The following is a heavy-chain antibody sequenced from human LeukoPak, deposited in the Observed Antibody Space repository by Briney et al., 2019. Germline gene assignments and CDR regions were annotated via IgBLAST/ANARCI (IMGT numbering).Heavy chain of an antibody. V-gene: IGHV1-18*01. D-gene: IGHD5-12*01. CDR2: ISAYNGDT. J-gene: IGHJ4*02. Sequence: ASAKVSCKASGYTFTSYGISWVRQAPGQGLEWMGWISAYNGDTKYAQKLQGRVTVTTDTSTTTAYMELRSLSSDDTAIYYCARRPGYDKRMSSLDYWGQGTLVTVSS. CDR1: GYTFTSYG. CDR3: ARRPGYDKRMSSLDY.